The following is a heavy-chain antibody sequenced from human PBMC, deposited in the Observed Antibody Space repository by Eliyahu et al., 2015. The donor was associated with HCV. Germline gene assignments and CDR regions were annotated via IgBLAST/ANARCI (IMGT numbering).Heavy chain of an antibody. D-gene: IGHD3-10*01. CDR3: AKPAVLLWFGEGRNYFDY. Sequence: QVQLVESGGGVVQPGRSLRLSCAASGFTSTNFXMHWVRQAPGKGLEXVXVISYDGSKXYYADSVTGRFTISRDNSKNTLYLQMNRLKPEDTAMYYCAKPAVLLWFGEGRNYFDYWGLGTLVTASS. V-gene: IGHV3-30*18. CDR1: GFTSTNFX. CDR2: ISYDGSKX. J-gene: IGHJ4*02.